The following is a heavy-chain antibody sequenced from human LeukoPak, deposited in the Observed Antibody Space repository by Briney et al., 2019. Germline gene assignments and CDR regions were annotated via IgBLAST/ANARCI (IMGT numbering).Heavy chain of an antibody. V-gene: IGHV1-18*01. CDR2: ISAYNGNT. CDR1: GYTLTSYG. D-gene: IGHD3-10*01. Sequence: AAVKVSCKPSGYTLTSYGISGVRPAPRQGVEWVGWISAYNGNTIYAQKLQGRVNMTKDTSTSTAFMELRSLRSEDTAVYYWGRSGSGSYYFRYLDYWARG. J-gene: IGHJ4*02. CDR3: GRSGSGSYYFRYLDY.